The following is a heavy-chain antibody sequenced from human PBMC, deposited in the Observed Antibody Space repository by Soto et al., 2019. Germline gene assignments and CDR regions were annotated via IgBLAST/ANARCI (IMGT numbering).Heavy chain of an antibody. CDR1: GFIFSTYS. J-gene: IGHJ5*02. V-gene: IGHV3-30-3*01. Sequence: VGSLRLSCTASGFIFSTYSMHWVRQAPGRGLEWLAIISSDGNHKFYTDSVRGRFIISRDNSDNTLFLQISSLRPEDTALYYCTRDVIGNRQGLLGPWGQGTLVTVSS. CDR3: TRDVIGNRQGLLGP. D-gene: IGHD2-21*01. CDR2: ISSDGNHK.